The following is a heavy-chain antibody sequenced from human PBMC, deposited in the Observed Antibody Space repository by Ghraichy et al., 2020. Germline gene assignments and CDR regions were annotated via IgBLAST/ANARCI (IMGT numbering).Heavy chain of an antibody. V-gene: IGHV3-23*01. D-gene: IGHD5-24*01. CDR3: AKDRYGSVDGTRYFDF. CDR2: VSNSGRDT. Sequence: GGSLRLSCAASGRTFTSYDMSWVRQAPGKGLEWVSTVSNSGRDTHHADSVRGRFTISRDNVKNMVYLYLTSLRVEDTAVYFCAKDRYGSVDGTRYFDFWGQGTLVTVSS. J-gene: IGHJ4*01. CDR1: GRTFTSYD.